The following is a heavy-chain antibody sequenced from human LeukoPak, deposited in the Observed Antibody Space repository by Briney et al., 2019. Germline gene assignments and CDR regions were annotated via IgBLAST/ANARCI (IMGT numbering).Heavy chain of an antibody. J-gene: IGHJ3*02. CDR3: ARVSHSSNAFDI. CDR2: IYYSGST. Sequence: SETLSLTCTVSGGSISSGGYYWSWIRQHPGKGLEWIGYIYYSGSTYYNPSLKSRVTMSVDTSKNQFSLKLSSVTAADTAVYYCARVSHSSNAFDIWGQGTMVTVSS. D-gene: IGHD2-2*01. CDR1: GGSISSGGYY. V-gene: IGHV4-31*03.